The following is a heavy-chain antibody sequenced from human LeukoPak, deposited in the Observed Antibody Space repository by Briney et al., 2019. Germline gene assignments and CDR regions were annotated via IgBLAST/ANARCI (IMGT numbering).Heavy chain of an antibody. CDR2: INPSGGST. CDR1: GYTFTSYY. V-gene: IGHV1-46*01. CDR3: ARDQIAVAGGDY. D-gene: IGHD6-19*01. J-gene: IGHJ4*02. Sequence: ASVKVSCKASGYTFTSYYMHWVRQAPGQGREWMGIINPSGGSTSYAQKFQGRATMTRDTSTSTVYMELSSLRSEDTAVYYCARDQIAVAGGDYWGQGTLVTVSS.